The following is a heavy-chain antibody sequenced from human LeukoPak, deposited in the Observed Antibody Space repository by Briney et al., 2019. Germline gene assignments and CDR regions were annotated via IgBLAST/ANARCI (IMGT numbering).Heavy chain of an antibody. Sequence: GASVKVSCKASGYTFTSYDINWVRQATGQGLEWMGWMNPTSGHTGYAQKFQGRVTMTRDTSISTAYMEPNSLTSEDTAVYYCARSPVGVRKKHDFWGQGTLVIVSS. D-gene: IGHD3-10*01. CDR1: GYTFTSYD. CDR2: MNPTSGHT. V-gene: IGHV1-8*01. CDR3: ARSPVGVRKKHDF. J-gene: IGHJ4*02.